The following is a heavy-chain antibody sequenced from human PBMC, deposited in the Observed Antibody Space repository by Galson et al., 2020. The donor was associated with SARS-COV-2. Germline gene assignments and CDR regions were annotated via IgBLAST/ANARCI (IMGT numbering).Heavy chain of an antibody. Sequence: SETLSLTCTVSGGSISSSIYYWGWIRQPPGKGLEWIGSIYYSGSTYYNPSLKSRVTISVDTSKNQFSLKLSSVTAADTAVYYCARGGYSSSWYGTKNWFDPWGQGTLVTVSS. V-gene: IGHV4-39*07. J-gene: IGHJ5*02. D-gene: IGHD6-13*01. CDR2: IYYSGST. CDR1: GGSISSSIYY. CDR3: ARGGYSSSWYGTKNWFDP.